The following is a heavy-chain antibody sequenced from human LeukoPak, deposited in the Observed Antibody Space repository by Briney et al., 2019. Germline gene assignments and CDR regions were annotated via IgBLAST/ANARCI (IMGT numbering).Heavy chain of an antibody. CDR1: GDSVSSNSAT. D-gene: IGHD3-10*01. J-gene: IGHJ4*02. V-gene: IGHV6-1*01. Sequence: SQTLSLTCAISGDSVSSNSATWNWIRQSPSRGLEWLGRTYYMSKRNNDHAVSVKSRITINPDTSKNQFSLQLKSVTPEDTAVYYCAREVNMVLGRWGRGTLVTVSS. CDR2: TYYMSKRNN. CDR3: AREVNMVLGR.